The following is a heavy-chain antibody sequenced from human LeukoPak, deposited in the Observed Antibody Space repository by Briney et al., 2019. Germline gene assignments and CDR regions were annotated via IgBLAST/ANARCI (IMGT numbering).Heavy chain of an antibody. J-gene: IGHJ6*02. CDR2: ISSSGSTI. CDR3: ARDRVPAAILPYYGMDV. V-gene: IGHV3-11*01. D-gene: IGHD2-2*02. CDR1: GFTFSDYY. Sequence: GGSLRLSSAASGFTFSDYYMSWIRQAPGKGLEWVSYISSSGSTIYYADSVKGRFTISRDNAKNSLYLQMSSLRAEDTAVYYCARDRVPAAILPYYGMDVWGQGTTVTVSS.